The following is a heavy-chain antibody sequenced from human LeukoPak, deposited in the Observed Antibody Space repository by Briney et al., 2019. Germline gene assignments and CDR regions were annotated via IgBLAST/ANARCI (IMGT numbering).Heavy chain of an antibody. CDR1: GGTFSSYA. CDR3: ARGRGGSYPLFDI. J-gene: IGHJ3*02. D-gene: IGHD1-26*01. Sequence: ASVKVSCKASGGTFSSYAISWVRQAPGQGLEWMGWINPNSGGTNYAQKFQGRVTMTRDTSISTAYMELSRLRSDDTAVYYCARGRGGSYPLFDIWGQGTMVTVSS. V-gene: IGHV1-2*02. CDR2: INPNSGGT.